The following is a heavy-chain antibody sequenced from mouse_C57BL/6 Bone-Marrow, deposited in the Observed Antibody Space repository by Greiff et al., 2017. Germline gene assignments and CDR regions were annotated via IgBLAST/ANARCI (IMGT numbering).Heavy chain of an antibody. CDR3: ASPYYYGSRKGYFDV. CDR1: GYTFTSYW. J-gene: IGHJ1*03. CDR2: INPSSGYT. D-gene: IGHD1-1*01. V-gene: IGHV1-7*01. Sequence: VKLVESGAELAKPGASVTLSCKASGYTFTSYWMHWVKQRPGQGLEWIGYINPSSGYTKYNQKFKDKATLTADKSSSTAYMQLSSLTYEDAAVYYCASPYYYGSRKGYFDVWGTGTTVTVSS.